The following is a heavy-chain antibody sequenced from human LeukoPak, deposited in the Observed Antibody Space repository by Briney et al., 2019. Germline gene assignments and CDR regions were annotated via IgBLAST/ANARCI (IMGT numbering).Heavy chain of an antibody. D-gene: IGHD3-10*01. V-gene: IGHV3-48*03. J-gene: IGHJ4*02. CDR3: ARDRRVRYLDY. CDR1: GFTFSSYE. CDR2: ISSSGSTI. Sequence: GGSLRLSCAASGFTFSSYEMNWVRQAPGKGLEWVSYISSSGSTIYYADSVKGRFTISRDNAKNSLYLQMNSLRAEDTAVYYWARDRRVRYLDYWGQGTLVTVSS.